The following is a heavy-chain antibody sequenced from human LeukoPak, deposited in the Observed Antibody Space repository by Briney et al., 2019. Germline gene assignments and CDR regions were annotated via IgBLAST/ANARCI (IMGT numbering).Heavy chain of an antibody. CDR1: GFTFSSYA. D-gene: IGHD7-27*01. V-gene: IGHV3-23*01. J-gene: IGHJ3*02. CDR2: ISGSGGST. CDR3: AKSLGIIEAFDI. Sequence: GGSLRLSCAASGFTFSSYAMSWVRQAPGKGLEWVSAISGSGGSTYYADSAKGRFTISRDNSKNTLYLQMNSLRAEDTAVYYCAKSLGIIEAFDIWGQGTMVTVSS.